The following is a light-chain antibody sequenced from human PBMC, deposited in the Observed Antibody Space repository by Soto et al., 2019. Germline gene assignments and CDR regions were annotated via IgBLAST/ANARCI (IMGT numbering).Light chain of an antibody. CDR2: GAS. Sequence: IVVTKSPSTVSVSPGERATLSCRASHIINSDLSCYQRKPGQAPRLLIYGASTRATGIPDRFSGGGSGTDFTLSISRLEPEDLAVYYCQQYGNSLTFGGGTKVDIK. J-gene: IGKJ4*01. CDR3: QQYGNSLT. CDR1: HIINSD. V-gene: IGKV3-20*01.